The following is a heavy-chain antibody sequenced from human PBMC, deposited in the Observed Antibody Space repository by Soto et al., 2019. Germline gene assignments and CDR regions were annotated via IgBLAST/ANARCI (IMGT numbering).Heavy chain of an antibody. J-gene: IGHJ2*01. CDR1: GGSISSGGYS. CDR2: IYHSGST. CDR3: ARGGDYDSSGYYWYFDL. V-gene: IGHV4-30-2*01. D-gene: IGHD3-22*01. Sequence: QLQLQESGSGLVKPSQTLSLTCAVSGGSISSGGYSWSWIRQPPGKGLEWIGYIYHSGSTYYNPSLKSRVTISVDRSKNQFSLKLSSVTAADTAVYYCARGGDYDSSGYYWYFDLWGRGTLVTVSS.